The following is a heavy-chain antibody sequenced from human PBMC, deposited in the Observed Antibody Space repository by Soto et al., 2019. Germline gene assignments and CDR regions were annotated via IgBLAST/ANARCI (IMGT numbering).Heavy chain of an antibody. J-gene: IGHJ6*02. Sequence: QVQLQESGLGLLKPSETLSLTCNVSGGSIGSKTSCWGWIRQPPGKGLEWIATFYYSEYTYYNPSLKSRVTIFVDASKNQFSLKLSSVTAADTAVYYCVKLAGYCSGGRCHGDYAMDVWGQGTTATVSS. V-gene: IGHV4-39*01. CDR1: GGSIGSKTSC. CDR3: VKLAGYCSGGRCHGDYAMDV. D-gene: IGHD2-15*01. CDR2: FYYSEYT.